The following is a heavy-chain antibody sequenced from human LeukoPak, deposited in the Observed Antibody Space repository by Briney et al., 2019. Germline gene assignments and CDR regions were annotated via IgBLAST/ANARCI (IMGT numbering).Heavy chain of an antibody. CDR3: ARVNITLWHSCDY. V-gene: IGHV4-4*02. CDR2: IYHSGSP. CDR1: GVSISSNNW. D-gene: IGHD2-2*01. J-gene: IGHJ4*02. Sequence: PSGTLSLTCAVSGVSISSNNWWGWVRQPPGKGLEWIGEIYHSGSPNYNPSLKSQGTISVYKSRNHFSLNLRSVTAAATAVYSSARVNITLWHSCDYWGQGTLVTVSS.